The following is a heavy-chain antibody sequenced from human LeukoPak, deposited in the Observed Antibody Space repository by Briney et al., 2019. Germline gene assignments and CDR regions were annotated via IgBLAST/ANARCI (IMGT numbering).Heavy chain of an antibody. J-gene: IGHJ4*02. CDR1: GFTFSSYA. V-gene: IGHV3-30-3*01. CDR2: ISYDGSNK. CDR3: AKDQDSSGYELSDY. Sequence: PWGAPRPSCAAPGFTFSSYAMHWGRPAPGQGLGGGGVISYDGSNKYYADSVKGRFTISRDNSKNTLYLQMNSLRAEDTAVYYCAKDQDSSGYELSDYWGQGTLVTVSS. D-gene: IGHD6-19*01.